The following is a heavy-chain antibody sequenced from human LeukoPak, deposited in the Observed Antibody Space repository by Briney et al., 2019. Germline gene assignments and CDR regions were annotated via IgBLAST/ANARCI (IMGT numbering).Heavy chain of an antibody. V-gene: IGHV3-13*01. CDR3: TRVSSKGSGGFDAFDI. Sequence: HRGGSLRLSCAASGFTFSRYDIHWVRQATGKGLEWVSAIGTAGDTYYPDSVRGRFTISRENAKNSLYLQMNSLRAGDTAMYYCTRVSSKGSGGFDAFDIWGQGTMVTVSS. J-gene: IGHJ3*02. D-gene: IGHD3-10*01. CDR2: IGTAGDT. CDR1: GFTFSRYD.